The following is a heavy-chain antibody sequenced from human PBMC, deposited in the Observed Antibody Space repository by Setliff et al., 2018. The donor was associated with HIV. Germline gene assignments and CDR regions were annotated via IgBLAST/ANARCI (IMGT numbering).Heavy chain of an antibody. CDR3: ATDLNIPFRPPDDY. CDR2: IDPGGTILSDGTKT. CDR1: GFTFRHHW. J-gene: IGHJ4*02. Sequence: GGSLRLSCAASGFTFRHHWMHWVRQAPGKGLMWVARIDPGGTILSDGTKTSHADSVKGRFTISRDNAKNTLYLQMNSLRVEDTAVYYCATDLNIPFRPPDDYWGQGILVTVSS. V-gene: IGHV3-74*01. D-gene: IGHD6-6*01.